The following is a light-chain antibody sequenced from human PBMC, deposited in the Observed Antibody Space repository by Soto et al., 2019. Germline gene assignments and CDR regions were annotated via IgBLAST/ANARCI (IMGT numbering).Light chain of an antibody. J-gene: IGLJ1*01. CDR2: DDG. Sequence: SYELAQPPSVSVAPGQTARITCGGNNIGGKSLHWYQQKPGQAPVLLVYDDGDRPSGIPERFSGSNSGNTATLTISRVEAGDDADYYCQVWDNNYDHYVFGTGTKVTVL. CDR3: QVWDNNYDHYV. CDR1: NIGGKS. V-gene: IGLV3-21*02.